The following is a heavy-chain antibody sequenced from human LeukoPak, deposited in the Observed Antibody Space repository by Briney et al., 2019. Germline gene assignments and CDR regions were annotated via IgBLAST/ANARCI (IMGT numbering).Heavy chain of an antibody. V-gene: IGHV1-2*02. Sequence: GASVKVSCKASGYTFTGYSMHWVRQAPGQGLEWMGWINPIGGGTKYVQKFQGRVTMTTDTSISTAYMELSSLRSDDTAVYYCGSGGDYGVYFDYWGQGTLVTVSS. CDR2: INPIGGGT. CDR3: GSGGDYGVYFDY. J-gene: IGHJ4*02. CDR1: GYTFTGYS. D-gene: IGHD4-17*01.